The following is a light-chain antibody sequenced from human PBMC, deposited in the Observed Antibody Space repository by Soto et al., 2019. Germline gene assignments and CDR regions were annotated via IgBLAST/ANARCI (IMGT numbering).Light chain of an antibody. J-gene: IGLJ1*01. CDR3: NSYASSGTLV. V-gene: IGLV2-14*01. CDR2: EVS. CDR1: SSDVGGYNY. Sequence: QSVLTQPASVSGSPGQSITLSCTGTSSDVGGYNYVSWYQQHPGKAPKLMIYEVSNRPSGVSNRFSGSKSGNTASLTISGPQAEDEADYYCNSYASSGTLVFGTGTKVTVL.